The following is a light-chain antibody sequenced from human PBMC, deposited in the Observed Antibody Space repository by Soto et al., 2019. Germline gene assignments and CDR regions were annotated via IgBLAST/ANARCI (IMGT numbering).Light chain of an antibody. Sequence: QSVLTQPPSASGTPGQRVTISCSGSSSDIGSNVVNWYQQLPGTAPKVLIYRNYQRPSGVPDRFSGSKSGSSASLAISGLRSEDEADYYCAAWDDSLRGWVFGGGTKLTVL. CDR3: AAWDDSLRGWV. J-gene: IGLJ3*02. CDR2: RNY. V-gene: IGLV1-47*01. CDR1: SSDIGSNV.